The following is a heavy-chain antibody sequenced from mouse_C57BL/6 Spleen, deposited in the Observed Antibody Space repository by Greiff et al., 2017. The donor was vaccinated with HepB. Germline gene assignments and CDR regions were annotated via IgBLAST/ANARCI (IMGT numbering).Heavy chain of an antibody. CDR1: GYPFTSYW. CDR2: IDPSDSYT. CDR3: ARWNGSSYFDY. V-gene: IGHV1-69*01. Sequence: QVQLQQPGAELVMPGASVKLSCKASGYPFTSYWMHWVKQRPGQGLEWIGEIDPSDSYTNYNQKFKGKSTLTVDKSSSTAYMQLSSLTSEDSAVYYCARWNGSSYFDYWGQGTTLTVSS. D-gene: IGHD1-1*01. J-gene: IGHJ2*01.